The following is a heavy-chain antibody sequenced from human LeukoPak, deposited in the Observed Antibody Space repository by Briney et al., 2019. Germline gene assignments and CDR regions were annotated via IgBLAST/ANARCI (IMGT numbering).Heavy chain of an antibody. CDR3: AKSGSYYGSWGPFDY. CDR2: ISGSGDTT. D-gene: IGHD1-26*01. J-gene: IGHJ4*02. V-gene: IGHV3-23*01. CDR1: GFTFSSYA. Sequence: GGSLRLSCAASGFTFSSYAMSWVRQAPGRGLEWVSVISGSGDTTNYADSVKGRFTISRDNSKNTLYLQMNSLRAEDTAVYYCAKSGSYYGSWGPFDYWGQGTLVTVSS.